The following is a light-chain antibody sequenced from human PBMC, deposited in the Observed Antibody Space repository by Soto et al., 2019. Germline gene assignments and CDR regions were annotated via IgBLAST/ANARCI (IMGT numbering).Light chain of an antibody. CDR3: SSYTTSSTPYV. V-gene: IGLV2-14*01. CDR1: SSDVGGHNF. Sequence: QSALTQPASVSGSPGQSITISCTGTSSDVGGHNFVSWYQQHPGKAPKLIIYEVSDRPSGVSNRFSGSKSGNTASLTISGLQAEDEAYYYCSSYTTSSTPYVFGTGTQLTVL. CDR2: EVS. J-gene: IGLJ1*01.